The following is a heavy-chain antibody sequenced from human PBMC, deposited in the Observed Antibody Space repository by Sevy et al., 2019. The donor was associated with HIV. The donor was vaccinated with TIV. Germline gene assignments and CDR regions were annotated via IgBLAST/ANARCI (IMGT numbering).Heavy chain of an antibody. CDR1: GYTFTSYG. CDR2: IGAYNANT. J-gene: IGHJ4*02. Sequence: ASVKVSCKASGYTFTSYGISWVRQAPGQGLEWMGWIGAYNANTNYAQKFQGRVTMTTDTSTSTAYMELRTLRSDDTAVYYCARGDSPPFDYWGQGTLVTVSS. CDR3: ARGDSPPFDY. D-gene: IGHD3-22*01. V-gene: IGHV1-18*01.